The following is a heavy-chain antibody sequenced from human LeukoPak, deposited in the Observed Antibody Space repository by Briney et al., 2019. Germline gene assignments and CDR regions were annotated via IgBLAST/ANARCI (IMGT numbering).Heavy chain of an antibody. J-gene: IGHJ4*02. CDR3: AKYLLNWGSYFDY. D-gene: IGHD7-27*01. V-gene: IGHV3-23*01. CDR2: ISGSGGST. CDR1: GFTFSSYA. Sequence: GGPLTLSCAASGFTFSSYAMSWVRQAPGKGLEWVSAISGSGGSTYYADSVKGRFTTSSDNSKNSLYLQMNSLRAEDTAVYYCAKYLLNWGSYFDYWGQGTLVTVSS.